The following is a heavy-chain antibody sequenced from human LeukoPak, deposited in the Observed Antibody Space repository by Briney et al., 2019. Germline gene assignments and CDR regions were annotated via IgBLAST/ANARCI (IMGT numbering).Heavy chain of an antibody. CDR1: GFTFSSYE. D-gene: IGHD5-12*01. CDR3: ARDSGYDQTAGYFDY. J-gene: IGHJ4*02. Sequence: GGSLRLSCAASGFTFSSYEMNWVRQAPGKGLEWVSYISSSGSTIYYADSVKGRFTISRDNAKNSLYLQMNSLRSEDTAVYYCARDSGYDQTAGYFDYWGQGTLVTVSS. V-gene: IGHV3-48*03. CDR2: ISSSGSTI.